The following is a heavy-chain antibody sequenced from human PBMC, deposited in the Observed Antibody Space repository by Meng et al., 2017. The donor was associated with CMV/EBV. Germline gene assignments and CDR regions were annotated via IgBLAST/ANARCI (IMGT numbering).Heavy chain of an antibody. CDR1: GGSFSGYY. J-gene: IGHJ6*02. V-gene: IGHV4-34*01. Sequence: SESLSLTCAVYGGSFSGYYWSWIRQPPGKGLEWIGEINHSGSTNYNPSLKSRVTISVATSKNQFSLKLSSVTAADTAVYYCAREGVGCSSTSCFPSSGMDVWGQGTTVTVSS. D-gene: IGHD2-2*01. CDR2: INHSGST. CDR3: AREGVGCSSTSCFPSSGMDV.